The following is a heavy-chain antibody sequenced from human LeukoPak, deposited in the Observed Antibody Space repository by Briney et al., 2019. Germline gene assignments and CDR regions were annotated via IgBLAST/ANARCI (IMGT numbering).Heavy chain of an antibody. CDR2: IYTSGST. CDR1: GGSISSGSYY. V-gene: IGHV4-61*02. J-gene: IGHJ6*03. D-gene: IGHD2-15*01. Sequence: PSETLSLTCTVSGGSISSGSYYWSWIRQPAGKGLEWIGRIYTSGSTNYNPSLKSRVTISVDTSKNQFSLKLSSVTAADTAVYYCARAATRYYYYYMDVWGKGTTVTVSS. CDR3: ARAATRYYYYYMDV.